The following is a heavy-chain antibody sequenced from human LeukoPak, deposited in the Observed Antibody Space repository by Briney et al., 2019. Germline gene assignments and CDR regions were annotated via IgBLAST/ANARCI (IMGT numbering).Heavy chain of an antibody. CDR2: IYYSGST. Sequence: SETLSLTCTVSGGSISSYYWSWIRQPPGKGLEWIGYIYYSGSTNYNPSLKSRVTISVDTSKNQFSLKLSSVTAADTAVYYCARALYYYDSSGYYPYWYFDLWGRGTLVTVSS. V-gene: IGHV4-59*01. D-gene: IGHD3-22*01. CDR3: ARALYYYDSSGYYPYWYFDL. CDR1: GGSISSYY. J-gene: IGHJ2*01.